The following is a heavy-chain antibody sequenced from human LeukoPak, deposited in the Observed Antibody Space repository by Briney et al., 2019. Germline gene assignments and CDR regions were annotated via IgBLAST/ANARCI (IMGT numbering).Heavy chain of an antibody. V-gene: IGHV3-23*01. J-gene: IGHJ4*02. D-gene: IGHD3-16*01. CDR2: ISGSGGST. CDR3: AKDLGGVVAPGGVFDY. Sequence: PGGSLRLSCAASGFTFSSYAMSWVREAPGKGLGWVSVISGSGGSTYYADSVKGRFTISRDNSKNPLYLQMNSLSAEDTAVYYCAKDLGGVVAPGGVFDYWGQGTLVTVSS. CDR1: GFTFSSYA.